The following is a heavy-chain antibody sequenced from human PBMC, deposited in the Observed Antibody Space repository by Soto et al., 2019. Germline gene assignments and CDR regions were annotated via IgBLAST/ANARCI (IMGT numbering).Heavy chain of an antibody. CDR1: GFTFSSFV. CDR2: IYHDGSNK. D-gene: IGHD2-21*01. J-gene: IGHJ4*02. Sequence: QVQLVESGGGGVQPGRSLRLSCATSGFTFSSFVMHWVRQAPGKGLEWVAVIYHDGSNKYYADSVKGRFTISRDNSKGPLYLKINGLRAEDTGVYYCASRVVAVDYWGQGTLVTVSS. CDR3: ASRVVAVDY. V-gene: IGHV3-33*01.